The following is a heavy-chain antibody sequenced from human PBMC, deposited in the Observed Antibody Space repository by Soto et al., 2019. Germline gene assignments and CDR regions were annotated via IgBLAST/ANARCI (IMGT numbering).Heavy chain of an antibody. CDR1: GFTFSSYG. J-gene: IGHJ4*02. CDR3: AREGGGATDFDY. CDR2: IWYDGSNK. Sequence: QVQLVESGGGVVQPGRSLRLSCAASGFTFSSYGMHWVRQAPGKGLEWVAVIWYDGSNKRYVDSVKGRFTISRYNSKNTLYLQMNSLRAEDTAVYYCAREGGGATDFDYWGQGTLVTVSS. V-gene: IGHV3-33*01. D-gene: IGHD1-26*01.